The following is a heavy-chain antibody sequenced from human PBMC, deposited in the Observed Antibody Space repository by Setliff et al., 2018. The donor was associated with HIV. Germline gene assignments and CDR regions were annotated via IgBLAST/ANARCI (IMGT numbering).Heavy chain of an antibody. CDR1: GYSVSNFA. V-gene: IGHV1-3*01. J-gene: IGHJ4*02. D-gene: IGHD3-16*02. CDR2: INAGDGNT. Sequence: ASVKVSCKASGYSVSNFAMHGVRQVPGPRLEWRGWINAGDGNTKYSQNIQGRVTITRDTSATTVYMELSRLRSEDTAVYYCARDGAYVWGTYRYQGFDHWGQGTLVTVSS. CDR3: ARDGAYVWGTYRYQGFDH.